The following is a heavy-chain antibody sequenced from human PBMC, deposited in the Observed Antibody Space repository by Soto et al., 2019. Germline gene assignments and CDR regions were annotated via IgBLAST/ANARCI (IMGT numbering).Heavy chain of an antibody. CDR2: ISAYNGNT. J-gene: IGHJ6*02. V-gene: IGHV1-18*01. Sequence: ASVKVSCKASGYTFTSYGISWVRQAPGQGLKWMGWISAYNGNTNYAQKLQGRVTMTTDTSTSTAYMELRSLRSDDTAVYYCAGSIAAAGPYYYYYGMDVWGQGTTVTVSS. D-gene: IGHD6-13*01. CDR1: GYTFTSYG. CDR3: AGSIAAAGPYYYYYGMDV.